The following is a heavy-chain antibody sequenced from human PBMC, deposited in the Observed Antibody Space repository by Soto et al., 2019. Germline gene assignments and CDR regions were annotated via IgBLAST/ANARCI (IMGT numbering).Heavy chain of an antibody. CDR3: ARDSPGTYYYDSKSPYYFDY. Sequence: SETLSLTCTVSGGSISSGGYYWSWIRQHPGKGLEWIGYIYYSGSTYYNPSLKSRVTISVDTSKNQFSLKLSSVTAADTAVYYCARDSPGTYYYDSKSPYYFDYWGQGTLVTVSS. CDR1: GGSISSGGYY. D-gene: IGHD3-22*01. V-gene: IGHV4-31*03. J-gene: IGHJ4*02. CDR2: IYYSGST.